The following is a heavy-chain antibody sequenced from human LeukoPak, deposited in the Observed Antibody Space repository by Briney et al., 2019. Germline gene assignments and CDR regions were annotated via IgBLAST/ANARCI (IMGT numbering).Heavy chain of an antibody. V-gene: IGHV3-30-3*01. CDR3: ARDWGRRYSSGWYGDFDY. J-gene: IGHJ4*02. Sequence: GGSLRLSCAASGFIFSNYAMHWVRQAPGKGLEWVAVISYDGSDKYYADPVKGRFTISRDSSKNTLYLQMNSLRPEDTAVYYCARDWGRRYSSGWYGDFDYWGQGTLVTVSS. D-gene: IGHD6-19*01. CDR2: ISYDGSDK. CDR1: GFIFSNYA.